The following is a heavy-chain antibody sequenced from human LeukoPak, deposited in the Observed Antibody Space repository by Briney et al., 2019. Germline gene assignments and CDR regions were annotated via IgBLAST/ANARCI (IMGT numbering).Heavy chain of an antibody. CDR3: AKYNSGIDALDI. Sequence: GGSLRLSCAASGFTFSSYAMSWVRQAPGKGLEWLSYISSRSNTIYYADSVKGRFTISRDNAENSLYLQMNSLRAEDTAVYYCAKYNSGIDALDIWGQGTMVTVSS. CDR1: GFTFSSYA. V-gene: IGHV3-48*04. D-gene: IGHD5-12*01. CDR2: ISSRSNTI. J-gene: IGHJ3*02.